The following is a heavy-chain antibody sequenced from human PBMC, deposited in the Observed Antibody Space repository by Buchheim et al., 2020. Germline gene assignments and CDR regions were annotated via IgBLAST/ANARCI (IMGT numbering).Heavy chain of an antibody. CDR2: INPSGGST. V-gene: IGHV1-46*01. Sequence: QVQLVQSGAEVKKPGASVKVSCKASGYTFTSYYMHWVRQAPGQGLEWMGIINPSGGSTSYAQKFQGRVTMAQDTYTSTVYMDLSSLRSEDTAVYYCARVGGDYGGNGPIDLWGRGTL. CDR3: ARVGGDYGGNGPIDL. D-gene: IGHD4-23*01. CDR1: GYTFTSYY. J-gene: IGHJ2*01.